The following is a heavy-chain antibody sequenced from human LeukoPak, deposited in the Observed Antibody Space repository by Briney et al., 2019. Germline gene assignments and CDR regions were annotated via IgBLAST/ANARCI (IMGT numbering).Heavy chain of an antibody. CDR3: ASLYSSGYCDY. CDR1: GFTFSSYG. D-gene: IGHD3-22*01. CDR2: IKQDGSEK. J-gene: IGHJ4*02. V-gene: IGHV3-7*01. Sequence: GGSLRLSCAASGFTFSSYGMHWVRQAPGKGLEWVANIKQDGSEKYYVDSVKGRFIISRDNAKNSLYLQMNSLRAEDTAVYYCASLYSSGYCDYWGQGTLVTVSS.